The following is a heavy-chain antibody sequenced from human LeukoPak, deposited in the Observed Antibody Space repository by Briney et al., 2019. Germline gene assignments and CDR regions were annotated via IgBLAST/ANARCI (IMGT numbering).Heavy chain of an antibody. D-gene: IGHD3-10*01. CDR2: INHSGST. V-gene: IGHV4-34*01. CDR3: ARGRRITMVRGVIINYNYFDY. J-gene: IGHJ4*02. Sequence: SETLSLTCAVYGGSFSGYYWSWIRQPPGKGLEWIGEINHSGSTNYNPSLKSRVTISVDTSKNQFSLKLSSVTAADTAVHYCARGRRITMVRGVIINYNYFDYWGQGTLVTVSS. CDR1: GGSFSGYY.